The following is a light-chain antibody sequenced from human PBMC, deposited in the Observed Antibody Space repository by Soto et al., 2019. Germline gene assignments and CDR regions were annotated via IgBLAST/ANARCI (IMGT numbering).Light chain of an antibody. V-gene: IGKV1-12*01. Sequence: IQMTQSPSSVSASVGDRVIITCRASERISPWLAWYQQKPGIAPKLLVYAASILQPGVPSRFSGSGSGTDFTLTITNLPPEDFVTYFCLQVNRFPRSFGQGTNVEIK. CDR1: ERISPW. CDR3: LQVNRFPRS. CDR2: AAS. J-gene: IGKJ1*01.